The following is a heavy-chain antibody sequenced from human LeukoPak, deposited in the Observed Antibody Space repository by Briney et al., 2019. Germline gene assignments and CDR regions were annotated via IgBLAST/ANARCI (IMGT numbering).Heavy chain of an antibody. CDR3: ARVDGSLDY. D-gene: IGHD2-15*01. V-gene: IGHV1-8*03. CDR1: GYTFTTLD. CDR2: MNPNSGNT. Sequence: GASVKVSCKASGYTFTTLDINWVRQATGQGLEWMGRMNPNSGNTGYAQKFQGRVTITRDTSTSTAYMELSSLRSEDTAVYYCARVDGSLDYWGQGTLVTVSS. J-gene: IGHJ4*02.